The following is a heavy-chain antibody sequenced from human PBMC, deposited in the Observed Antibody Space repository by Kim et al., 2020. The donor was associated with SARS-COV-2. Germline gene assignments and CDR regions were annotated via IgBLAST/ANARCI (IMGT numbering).Heavy chain of an antibody. CDR1: GYSFTSYW. D-gene: IGHD4-17*01. CDR3: ARHPMTTVTLGGFDP. V-gene: IGHV5-51*01. CDR2: IYPGDSDT. J-gene: IGHJ5*02. Sequence: GESLKISCKGSGYSFTSYWIGWVRQMPGKGLEWMGIIYPGDSDTRYSPSFQGQVTISADKSISTAYLQWSSLKASDTAMYYCARHPMTTVTLGGFDPWGQGTLVTVSS.